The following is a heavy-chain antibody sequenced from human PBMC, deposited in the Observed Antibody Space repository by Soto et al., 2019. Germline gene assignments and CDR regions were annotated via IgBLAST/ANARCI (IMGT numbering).Heavy chain of an antibody. CDR3: ARDRFSVDTAMVTGFSWFDP. Sequence: SVKVSCKASGGTFSSYAISWVRQAPGQGLEWMGGIIPIFGTANYAQKFQGRVTITADESTSTAYMELSSLRSEDTAVHYCARDRFSVDTAMVTGFSWFDPWGQGTLVTVSS. D-gene: IGHD5-18*01. CDR1: GGTFSSYA. J-gene: IGHJ5*02. CDR2: IIPIFGTA. V-gene: IGHV1-69*13.